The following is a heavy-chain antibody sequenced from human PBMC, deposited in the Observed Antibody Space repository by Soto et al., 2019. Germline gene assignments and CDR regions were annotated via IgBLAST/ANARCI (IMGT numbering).Heavy chain of an antibody. CDR2: INTASYI. J-gene: IGHJ4*02. CDR1: GFTFSTYS. V-gene: IGHV3-21*01. Sequence: EVLLVESGGGLVKPGGPLRLSCAASGFTFSTYSMNWVRQAPGKGLEWVSSINTASYIYYADSVKGRFTISRDDAKNSLYLQMNSLRDEDTAVYYCAREGGYCNGGGCRYFDYWGQGTLVTVSS. D-gene: IGHD2-15*01. CDR3: AREGGYCNGGGCRYFDY.